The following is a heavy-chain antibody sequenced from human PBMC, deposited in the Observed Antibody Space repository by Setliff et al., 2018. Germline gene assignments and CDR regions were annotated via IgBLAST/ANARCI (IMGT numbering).Heavy chain of an antibody. Sequence: SETLSLTCTVSGDSISTYYWSWIRRPAGKGLEWLGQIYTSWSTNYNPSLKGRATLSIDASKRQFSLKLTSVTAADTAVYYCARMSGFQYMDVWGKGTTVTVSS. CDR2: IYTSWST. CDR3: ARMSGFQYMDV. D-gene: IGHD3-3*01. J-gene: IGHJ6*03. V-gene: IGHV4-4*07. CDR1: GDSISTYY.